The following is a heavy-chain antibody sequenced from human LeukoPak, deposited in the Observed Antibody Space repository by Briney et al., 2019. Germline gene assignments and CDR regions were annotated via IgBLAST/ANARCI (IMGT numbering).Heavy chain of an antibody. Sequence: GGSLRLSCAASGFTFSSYWMSWVRQAPGKGLEWVANIKQDGSEKYYVDSVKGRFTISRDNAKNSLYLQMNSLRAEDTAVYYCAREARYFDWLGMDVWGQGTTVTVSS. J-gene: IGHJ6*02. V-gene: IGHV3-7*01. CDR2: IKQDGSEK. D-gene: IGHD3-9*01. CDR1: GFTFSSYW. CDR3: AREARYFDWLGMDV.